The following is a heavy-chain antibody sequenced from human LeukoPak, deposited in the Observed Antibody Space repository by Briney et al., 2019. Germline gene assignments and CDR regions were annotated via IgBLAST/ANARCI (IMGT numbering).Heavy chain of an antibody. CDR3: ARQGGIALFSFDI. D-gene: IGHD2/OR15-2a*01. Sequence: GESLKISCKHSEYSFPNYCIGWVRQMPGKGLEWMGIIYPGDSDTKYSPSFQGQVTISADKSISTAFLQWSSLKASDTAMYYCARQGGIALFSFDIWGQGTMVTVSS. J-gene: IGHJ3*02. V-gene: IGHV5-51*01. CDR1: EYSFPNYC. CDR2: IYPGDSDT.